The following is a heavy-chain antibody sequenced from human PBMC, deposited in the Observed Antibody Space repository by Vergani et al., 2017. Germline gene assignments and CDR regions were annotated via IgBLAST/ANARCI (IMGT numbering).Heavy chain of an antibody. J-gene: IGHJ6*02. D-gene: IGHD3-10*01. CDR1: GFTFSSYS. V-gene: IGHV3-21*01. CDR2: ISSSSSYI. Sequence: EVQLVESGGGLVKRGGSLRLSCAASGFTFSSYSMNWVRQAPGKGLEWVSSISSSSSYIHYSDSLKGRFTISRDNAKSSLYLQMNSLRAEDTGVYYCARDRDYLGSGRYPYFSCYGLDICGQGTEVTVSS. CDR3: ARDRDYLGSGRYPYFSCYGLDI.